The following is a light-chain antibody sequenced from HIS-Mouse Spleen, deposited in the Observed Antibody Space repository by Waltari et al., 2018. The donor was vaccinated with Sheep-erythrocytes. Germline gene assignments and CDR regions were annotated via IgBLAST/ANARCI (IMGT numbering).Light chain of an antibody. J-gene: IGKJ2*01. CDR3: QQSYSTLMYT. CDR2: AAS. Sequence: DIQMTQSPSSLSASVGDRVTITCRESQSISSYLNWYQQKPWKAPKLLIYAASSLQSGVQSRFSGSGSGTYFPLTISSLQPEDFATYYCQQSYSTLMYTFGQGTKLEIK. V-gene: IGKV1-39*01. CDR1: QSISSY.